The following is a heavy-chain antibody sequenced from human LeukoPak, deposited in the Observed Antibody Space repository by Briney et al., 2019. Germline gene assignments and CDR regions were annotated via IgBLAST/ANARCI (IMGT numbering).Heavy chain of an antibody. Sequence: HAGGSLRLSCAASGFTFSTFAMIWVRQPPGKGLEWVSSIFPSGGEIHYADSVRGRFTISRDNSKSTLSLQMNSLRAEDTAIYYCATCRQVLLPFESWGQGTLVTVSS. D-gene: IGHD2-8*02. J-gene: IGHJ4*02. CDR3: ATCRQVLLPFES. V-gene: IGHV3-23*01. CDR2: IFPSGGEI. CDR1: GFTFSTFA.